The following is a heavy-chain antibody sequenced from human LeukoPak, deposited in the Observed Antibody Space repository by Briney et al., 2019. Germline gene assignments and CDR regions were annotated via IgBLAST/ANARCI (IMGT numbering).Heavy chain of an antibody. J-gene: IGHJ3*02. CDR2: IASSSTTI. D-gene: IGHD6-19*01. V-gene: IGHV3-48*01. CDR1: GFTFSIYD. CDR3: ARQWLFAFDI. Sequence: AGGSLRLSCAASGFTFSIYDMNWVRHAPGKGLEWLSYIASSSTTIYCADSVKGRFTVSGDNAKNSLYLQMNSLRAEDTAVYYCARQWLFAFDIWGQGTVVTVSS.